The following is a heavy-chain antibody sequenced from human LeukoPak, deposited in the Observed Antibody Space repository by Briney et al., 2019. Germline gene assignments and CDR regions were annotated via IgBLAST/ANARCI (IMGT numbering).Heavy chain of an antibody. V-gene: IGHV3-30*18. J-gene: IGHJ4*02. Sequence: GGSLRLSCAASGFTFSSYGMHWVRQAPGKGLEWVAVISYDGSNKYYADSVKGRFTISRDNSKNTLYLQMNSLRAEDTAVYYCAKHYGDYYFDYWGQGILVTVSS. CDR2: ISYDGSNK. CDR3: AKHYGDYYFDY. D-gene: IGHD4-17*01. CDR1: GFTFSSYG.